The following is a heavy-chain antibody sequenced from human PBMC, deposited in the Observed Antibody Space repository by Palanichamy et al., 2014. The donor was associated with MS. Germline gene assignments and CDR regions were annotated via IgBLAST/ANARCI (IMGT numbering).Heavy chain of an antibody. CDR3: AKWLRSGSYYSDY. V-gene: IGHV3-23*01. J-gene: IGHJ4*02. CDR1: GFTFSNYA. D-gene: IGHD3-10*01. Sequence: EVQLLDSGGGLVQPGGSLRLSCTASGFTFSNYAMSWVRQAPGKGLEWVSAISSNTLATYYADSVKGRFTISRDNSKNTLYLQMNNLRAEDTAVYYCAKWLRSGSYYSDYWGQGTLVTVSP. CDR2: ISSNTLAT.